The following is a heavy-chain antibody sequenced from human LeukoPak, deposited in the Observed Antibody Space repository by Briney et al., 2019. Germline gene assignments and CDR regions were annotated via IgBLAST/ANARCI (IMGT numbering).Heavy chain of an antibody. CDR1: GGSVSSGSYY. CDR2: IYYSGST. Sequence: SETLSLTCTVSGGSVSSGSYYWSWIRQPPGKGLEWIGYIYYSGSTNYNPSLKSRVTISVDTSKNQFSLKLSSVTAADTAVYYCARSSRDFWSGYYIRWFDPWGQGTLVTVSS. D-gene: IGHD3-3*01. CDR3: ARSSRDFWSGYYIRWFDP. V-gene: IGHV4-61*01. J-gene: IGHJ5*02.